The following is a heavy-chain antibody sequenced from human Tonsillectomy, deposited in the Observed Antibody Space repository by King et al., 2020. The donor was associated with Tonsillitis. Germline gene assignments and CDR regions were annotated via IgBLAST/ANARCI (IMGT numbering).Heavy chain of an antibody. V-gene: IGHV3-21*01. D-gene: IGHD6-13*01. CDR1: GFTFSGYS. CDR3: AGDWAAVNELVYFYYGMDV. CDR2: ISSSSTYI. Sequence: VQLVQSGGGLVKPGGSLRLSCAASGFTFSGYSMNWVRQAPGKGLEWVSSISSSSTYIYYADSVKGRFTISRDNAKNSLYLQMNSLRAEDTAVYNCAGDWAAVNELVYFYYGMDVWGQGTTVTVSS. J-gene: IGHJ6*02.